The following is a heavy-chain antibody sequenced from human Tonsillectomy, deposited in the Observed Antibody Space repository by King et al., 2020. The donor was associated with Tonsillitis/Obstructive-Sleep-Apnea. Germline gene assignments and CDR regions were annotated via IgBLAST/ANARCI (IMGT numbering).Heavy chain of an antibody. J-gene: IGHJ4*02. Sequence: VQLVESGGGVAQPGSSRRLSCAASGFSFSDDPMHWVRQAPCKGLEWVALMSYDGSNKYYVDSVKGRFTISRDNSKNTRYLQMNSLRTEDTAVYYCARGLLYDYLWGSYRPLSLWGQGTLVTVSS. CDR3: ARGLLYDYLWGSYRPLSL. CDR2: MSYDGSNK. V-gene: IGHV3-30*04. CDR1: GFSFSDDP. D-gene: IGHD3-16*02.